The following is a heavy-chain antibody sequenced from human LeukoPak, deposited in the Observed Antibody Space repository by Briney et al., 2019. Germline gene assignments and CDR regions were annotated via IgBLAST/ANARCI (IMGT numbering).Heavy chain of an antibody. Sequence: GGSLRLSCAASGFTFDDYATHWVRQAPEKGLEWVSGISWNSGSIGYADSVKGRFTISRDNAKNSLYLQMNSLRAEDTALYYCAKGASRDGGVSGAWGQGTLVTVSS. CDR3: AKGASRDGGVSGA. CDR1: GFTFDDYA. V-gene: IGHV3-9*01. CDR2: ISWNSGSI. D-gene: IGHD2-8*02. J-gene: IGHJ5*02.